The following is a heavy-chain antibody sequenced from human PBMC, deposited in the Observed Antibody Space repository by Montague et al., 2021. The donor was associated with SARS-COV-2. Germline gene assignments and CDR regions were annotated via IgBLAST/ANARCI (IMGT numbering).Heavy chain of an antibody. D-gene: IGHD4-23*01. V-gene: IGHV4-59*07. Sequence: SDTPSLTCNVSGGSINNYYWSWIRQSPGRGLEWTGYIYYTGSTTRNPSLDSRVTISLDTSRDLVSLELRSLTAADTAVYYCARGGGWKRHFDYWGQGTLVAVSS. J-gene: IGHJ4*02. CDR1: GGSINNYY. CDR3: ARGGGWKRHFDY. CDR2: IYYTGST.